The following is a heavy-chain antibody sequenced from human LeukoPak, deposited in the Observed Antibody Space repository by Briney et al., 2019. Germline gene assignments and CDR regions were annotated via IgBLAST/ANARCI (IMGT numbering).Heavy chain of an antibody. D-gene: IGHD3-3*01. J-gene: IGHJ4*02. V-gene: IGHV3-23*01. CDR1: GFSFSNYG. Sequence: GGSLRLSCAASGFSFSNYGMNWVRQAPGEGLEWVSTISGSGGSTYYADSVKGRFTISRDNSKNTLYLQMNSLRAEDTAVYYCAKRDGRYDDYWGQGTLVTVSS. CDR2: ISGSGGST. CDR3: AKRDGRYDDY.